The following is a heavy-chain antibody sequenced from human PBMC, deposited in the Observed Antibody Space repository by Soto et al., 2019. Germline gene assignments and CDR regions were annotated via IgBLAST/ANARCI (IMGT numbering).Heavy chain of an antibody. CDR3: AHRVLRTVFGLVTTTAIYFDF. V-gene: IGHV2-5*02. CDR1: GFSLTTSGVG. D-gene: IGHD3-3*01. J-gene: IGHJ4*02. CDR2: IYWDDDK. Sequence: QITLNESGPTQVKPRQTLTLTCTFSGFSLTTSGVGVGWIRQSPGKAPEWLALIYWDDDKRYSPSLKSRLTILKGTSKNQVVLTMADLDPAVTATYYCAHRVLRTVFGLVTTTAIYFDFWGQGTPVAVSS.